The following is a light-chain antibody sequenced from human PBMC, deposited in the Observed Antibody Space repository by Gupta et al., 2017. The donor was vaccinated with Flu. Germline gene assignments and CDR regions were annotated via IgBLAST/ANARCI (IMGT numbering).Light chain of an antibody. CDR1: QSISSY. V-gene: IGKV1-39*01. Sequence: DIQMTQSPSSLSASVGDRVTITCRASQSISSYLNWYQQKPGKAPKLLIYAASSLQSGVPSRFSGSGSGTDFTLTISMLQPEDFATYYCQRWDSTPRTFGQGTKVEIK. CDR2: AAS. J-gene: IGKJ1*01. CDR3: QRWDSTPRT.